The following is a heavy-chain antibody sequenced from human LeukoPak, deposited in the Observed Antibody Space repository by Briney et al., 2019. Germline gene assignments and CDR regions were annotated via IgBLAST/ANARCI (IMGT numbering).Heavy chain of an antibody. J-gene: IGHJ4*02. CDR2: IYHSGST. V-gene: IGHV4-39*01. D-gene: IGHD1-1*01. Sequence: SETLSLTCTVSGGSVNNYYWGWMRQPPGVGLDWIGSIYHSGSTYYNPFLKSRVTISLDTSKNQFFLKLTSVTATDTAVYYCARLGPTWSPYFFDYWGQGNLVIVSS. CDR3: ARLGPTWSPYFFDY. CDR1: GGSVNNYY.